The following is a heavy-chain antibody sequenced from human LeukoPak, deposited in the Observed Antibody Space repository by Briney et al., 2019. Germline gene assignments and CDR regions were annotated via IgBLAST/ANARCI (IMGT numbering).Heavy chain of an antibody. Sequence: GGSLRLSCAASGFTFRNAWMSWVRQAPGKGLEWVGRIKSKTDGGTTDYAAPVKGRFTISRDDSKNTLYLQMNSLKTEDTAVYYCTVEFLLWWTVRDYWGQGTLVTVSS. J-gene: IGHJ4*02. D-gene: IGHD3-10*01. V-gene: IGHV3-15*01. CDR2: IKSKTDGGTT. CDR1: GFTFRNAW. CDR3: TVEFLLWWTVRDY.